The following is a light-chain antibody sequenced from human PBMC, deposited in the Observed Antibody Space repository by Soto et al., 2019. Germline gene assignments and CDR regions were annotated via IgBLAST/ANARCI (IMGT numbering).Light chain of an antibody. V-gene: IGKV3-20*01. CDR2: DAS. Sequence: EIVLTQSPGTLSLSPGERATLSCRASQSLSSSQLAWYQQKVGRAPRLLIHDASSRATGIPDRFSGSGSGTDFTLTITRLEPEDLAVYYCQQYGGSPRTFGQGTRLEIK. CDR1: QSLSSSQ. CDR3: QQYGGSPRT. J-gene: IGKJ5*01.